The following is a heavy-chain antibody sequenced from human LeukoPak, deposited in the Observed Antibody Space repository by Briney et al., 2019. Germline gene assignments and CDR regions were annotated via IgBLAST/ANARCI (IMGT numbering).Heavy chain of an antibody. CDR1: GGSISRSSYY. CDR2: IYDTGNT. V-gene: IGHV4-39*07. J-gene: IGHJ4*02. Sequence: PSETLSLTCSVSGGSISRSSYYWGWIRQPPGKGLEWIGSIYDTGNTYYNPSLKSRVTISVDRPKNQFSLRLTSVTPADTAVYYCARGKGNAWPRGPYYWSQGTLVTVSS. D-gene: IGHD2-2*01. CDR3: ARGKGNAWPRGPYY.